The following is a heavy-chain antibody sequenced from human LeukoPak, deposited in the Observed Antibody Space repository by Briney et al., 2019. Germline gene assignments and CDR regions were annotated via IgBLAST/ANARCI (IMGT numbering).Heavy chain of an antibody. J-gene: IGHJ4*02. CDR1: GLTFSGSA. Sequence: PGGSLRLSCAASGLTFSGSAMHWVRQASGKGLEWVGRIRSKANSYATAYAASVKGRFTISRDDSKNTAYLQMNSLKTEDTAVYYCTRLGYNGHSTPFDYWGQGTLVTVSS. CDR3: TRLGYNGHSTPFDY. V-gene: IGHV3-73*01. D-gene: IGHD5-12*01. CDR2: IRSKANSYAT.